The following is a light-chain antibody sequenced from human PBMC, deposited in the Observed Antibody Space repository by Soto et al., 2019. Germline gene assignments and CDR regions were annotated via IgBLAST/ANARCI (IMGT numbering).Light chain of an antibody. Sequence: DIVMTQSPDSLAVSLGERATINCKSSQSVLYSPNNKNYLAWYQHKPGQPPKMLIYWASIRESGVPDRFSGSGSGTEFTLTISSLQPDDFATYYCQQYNSYSFGQGTKVDIK. J-gene: IGKJ1*01. CDR1: QSVLYSPNNKNY. CDR2: WAS. CDR3: QQYNSYS. V-gene: IGKV4-1*01.